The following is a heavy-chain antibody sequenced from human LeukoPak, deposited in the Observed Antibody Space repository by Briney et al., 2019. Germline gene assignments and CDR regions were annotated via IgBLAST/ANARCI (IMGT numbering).Heavy chain of an antibody. CDR1: GFTFSTYW. D-gene: IGHD4-11*01. V-gene: IGHV3-74*01. J-gene: IGHJ4*02. CDR3: AKEHSNYVGGYFDY. Sequence: PGGSLRLSCAASGFTFSTYWMHWVRQAPGKGLVWVSRINTDGSRTDSVEGRFTISRDNAKNTLYLQMNSLRAEDTAVYYCAKEHSNYVGGYFDYWGQGTLVTVSS. CDR2: INTDGSRT.